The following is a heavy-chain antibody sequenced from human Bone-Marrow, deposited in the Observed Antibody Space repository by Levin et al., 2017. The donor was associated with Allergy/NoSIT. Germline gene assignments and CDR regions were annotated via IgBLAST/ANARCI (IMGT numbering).Heavy chain of an antibody. J-gene: IGHJ6*02. D-gene: IGHD2-2*01. CDR3: ARDRRAHGRRFDPEGMTAAIALSQDPPDYDYGMDV. Sequence: KISCKASGGTFSSYAISWVRQAPGQGLEWMGGIIPIFGTANYAQKFQGRVTITADESTSTAYLELSSLRSEDTAVYYCARDRRAHGRRFDPEGMTAAIALSQDPPDYDYGMDVWGQGTTVTVSS. V-gene: IGHV1-69*01. CDR2: IIPIFGTA. CDR1: GGTFSSYA.